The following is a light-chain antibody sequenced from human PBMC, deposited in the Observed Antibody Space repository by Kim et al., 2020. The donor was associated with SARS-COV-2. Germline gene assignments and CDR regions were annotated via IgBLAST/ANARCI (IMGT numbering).Light chain of an antibody. CDR2: KDS. Sequence: YELTQPPSVSVSPGQTARITCSGDALPKQYAYWYQQKPGQAPVLVIYKDSERPSGIPERFSGSSSGTTVTLTISGVQAEDEADYYCQSADSSGTYVVFGGGTQLTVL. J-gene: IGLJ2*01. CDR3: QSADSSGTYVV. V-gene: IGLV3-25*03. CDR1: ALPKQY.